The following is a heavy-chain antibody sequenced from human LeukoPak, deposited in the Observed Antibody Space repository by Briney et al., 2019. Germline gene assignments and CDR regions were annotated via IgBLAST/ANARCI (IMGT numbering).Heavy chain of an antibody. Sequence: GGSLRLSCAASGFTFNSYGMHWVRQAPGKGLEWVAIIWNDGSNKYYADSVKGRFTISRDNSKNTLYLQMNSLRAEDTAVYYCAKEPADWGQGTLVTVSS. CDR1: GFTFNSYG. V-gene: IGHV3-30*02. J-gene: IGHJ4*02. CDR3: AKEPAD. CDR2: IWNDGSNK.